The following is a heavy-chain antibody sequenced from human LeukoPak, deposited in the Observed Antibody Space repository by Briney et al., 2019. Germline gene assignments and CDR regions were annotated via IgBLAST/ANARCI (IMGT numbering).Heavy chain of an antibody. D-gene: IGHD3-10*01. CDR1: GYTFTSYG. CDR3: AGITMVRGVGNWFDP. Sequence: ASVKVSFTASGYTFTSYGISWVRQAPGQGLEWMGWISAYNGNTNYAQKLQGRVTMTTDTSTSTAYMELRSLRSNDTAVYYCAGITMVRGVGNWFDPWGQGTLVTVSS. V-gene: IGHV1-18*01. CDR2: ISAYNGNT. J-gene: IGHJ5*02.